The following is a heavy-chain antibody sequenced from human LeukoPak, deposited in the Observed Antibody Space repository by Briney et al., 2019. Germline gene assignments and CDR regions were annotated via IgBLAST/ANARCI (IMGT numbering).Heavy chain of an antibody. D-gene: IGHD6-13*01. CDR1: GGSISSSTYY. J-gene: IGHJ4*02. V-gene: IGHV4-39*01. CDR2: IYYSGST. CDR3: ARHASYSSSWTDFDY. Sequence: SETLSLTCTVSGGSISSSTYYWGWIRQPPGKGLEWIGNIYYSGSTYYNPSLKSRVTISVDTSKNQFSLKLTSVTAADTSVYYCARHASYSSSWTDFDYWGQGALVTASS.